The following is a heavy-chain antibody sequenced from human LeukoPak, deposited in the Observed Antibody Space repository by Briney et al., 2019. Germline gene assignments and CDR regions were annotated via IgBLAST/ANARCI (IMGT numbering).Heavy chain of an antibody. CDR2: ISAYNGNT. Sequence: GASVKVSCKASGYTFTSYGISWVRQAPGQGLEWVGWISAYNGNTNYAQKLQGRVTMTTDTSTSTAYMELRSLRSDDTAVYYCARDIVVVPAAMRKRVDYWGQGTLVTVSS. J-gene: IGHJ4*02. CDR3: ARDIVVVPAAMRKRVDY. D-gene: IGHD2-2*01. V-gene: IGHV1-18*01. CDR1: GYTFTSYG.